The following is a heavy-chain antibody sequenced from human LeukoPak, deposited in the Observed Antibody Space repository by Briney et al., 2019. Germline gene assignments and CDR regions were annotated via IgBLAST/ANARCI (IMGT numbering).Heavy chain of an antibody. J-gene: IGHJ4*02. CDR3: ASERGFSGYTFDY. D-gene: IGHD5-12*01. CDR1: GFTFSNYD. CDR2: IDTDSTYI. Sequence: PGGSLRLSCAASGFTFSNYDMNWVRQSPGKGLEWVSSIDTDSTYIHYADSVKGRFTISRDNAKNSLYLQMSSLRAEDTAVYYCASERGFSGYTFDYWGQGIMVTVSS. V-gene: IGHV3-21*01.